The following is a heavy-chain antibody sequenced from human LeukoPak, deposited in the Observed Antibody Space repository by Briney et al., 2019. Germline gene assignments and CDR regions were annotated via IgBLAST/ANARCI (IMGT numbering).Heavy chain of an antibody. CDR1: GYTFTSYY. D-gene: IGHD6-19*01. Sequence: ASVKVSCKAAGYTFTSYYMHRVRQAPGQGLEWMGIINPSGGSTSYAQKFQGRVTMTRDTSTSTVYMELSSLRSEDTAVYYCARDDPLDKISSGWGPWGQGTLVTVSS. CDR2: INPSGGST. V-gene: IGHV1-46*01. J-gene: IGHJ5*02. CDR3: ARDDPLDKISSGWGP.